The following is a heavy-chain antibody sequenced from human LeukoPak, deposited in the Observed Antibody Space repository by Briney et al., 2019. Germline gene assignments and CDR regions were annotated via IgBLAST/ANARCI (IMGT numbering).Heavy chain of an antibody. Sequence: GGSLRLSCEASGFTFSSCAMSWVRQAPGKGLEWVSLISGSGATTSYAESVKGRFTISRDNSKDTLSLQMNSLKADDTAVYYCAKHLRYFYDYDAFHMWGQGTMVTVSS. CDR1: GFTFSSCA. CDR3: AKHLRYFYDYDAFHM. D-gene: IGHD3-22*01. V-gene: IGHV3-23*01. CDR2: ISGSGATT. J-gene: IGHJ3*02.